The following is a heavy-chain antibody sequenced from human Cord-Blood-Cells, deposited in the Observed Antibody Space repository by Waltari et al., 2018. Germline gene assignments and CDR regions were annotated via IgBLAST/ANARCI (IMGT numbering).Heavy chain of an antibody. D-gene: IGHD6-19*01. CDR2: INHSGRT. J-gene: IGHJ5*02. Sequence: VQLQQWGAGLLKPSETLSLTCAVYGGSFSGYYWSWFRQPPGKGLEWLGEINHSGRTNSNPSRRRRVTISVDTSKNQFSLKRSSVTAADTAVYYCARLGGKRNSSGWYWFDPWGQGTLVTVSS. V-gene: IGHV4-34*01. CDR1: GGSFSGYY. CDR3: ARLGGKRNSSGWYWFDP.